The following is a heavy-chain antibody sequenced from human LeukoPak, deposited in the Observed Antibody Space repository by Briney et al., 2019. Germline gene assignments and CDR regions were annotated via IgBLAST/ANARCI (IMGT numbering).Heavy chain of an antibody. V-gene: IGHV3-21*03. CDR1: GFTFSSYS. CDR2: ISSSSSYI. CDR3: SRSTWRYTMDV. J-gene: IGHJ6*02. D-gene: IGHD5-24*01. Sequence: GGSLRLSCAASGFTFSSYSMNWVRQAPGKGLEWVSSISSSSSYIYYADSVKGRFTISRDDSKSIAYLQMNSLQSEDTAVYFCSRSTWRYTMDVWGQGTTVTVSS.